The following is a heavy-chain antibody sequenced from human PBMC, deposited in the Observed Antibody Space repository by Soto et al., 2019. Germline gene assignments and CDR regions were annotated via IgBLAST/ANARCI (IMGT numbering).Heavy chain of an antibody. J-gene: IGHJ4*02. V-gene: IGHV3-64D*09. CDR3: VKVPGCSTYFDY. CDR2: ISSNGGST. D-gene: IGHD3-10*01. Sequence: GGSLRLSCSASGFTFSSYAMHWVRQAQGKGREYVSAISSNGGSTYYAHSVKGRFTISRDNSKNTLYLQMSSLRAEDTAVYYCVKVPGCSTYFDYWGQGTLVTVSS. CDR1: GFTFSSYA.